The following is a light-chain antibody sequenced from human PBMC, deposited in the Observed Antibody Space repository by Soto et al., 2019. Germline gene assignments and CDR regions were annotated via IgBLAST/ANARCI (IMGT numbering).Light chain of an antibody. CDR3: QQRSNWPPG. Sequence: EIVLTQSPATLSLSPGERATLSCRASQGVSSYLAWYQQKPGQAPRLLIYDASNRATGIPARFSGSGSGTDFTLTISSLEPEDFAVYYCQQRSNWPPGFGPGTKVDIK. V-gene: IGKV3-11*01. CDR2: DAS. J-gene: IGKJ3*01. CDR1: QGVSSY.